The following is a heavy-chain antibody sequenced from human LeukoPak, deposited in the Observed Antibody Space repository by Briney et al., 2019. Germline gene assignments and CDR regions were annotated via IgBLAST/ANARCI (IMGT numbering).Heavy chain of an antibody. V-gene: IGHV3-48*01. CDR2: ISSCSTI. CDR1: GFTFRSYS. CDR3: ARDLTVVVVAASDHDAFDI. J-gene: IGHJ3*02. Sequence: GGSLRLSCAASGFTFRSYSMNWVRQAPGKGLAGVSYISSCSTIYHADSVKGRFTFSRDNAKNSLYLQMNSLRAEETAVYYCARDLTVVVVAASDHDAFDIWGQGTMVTVSS. D-gene: IGHD2-15*01.